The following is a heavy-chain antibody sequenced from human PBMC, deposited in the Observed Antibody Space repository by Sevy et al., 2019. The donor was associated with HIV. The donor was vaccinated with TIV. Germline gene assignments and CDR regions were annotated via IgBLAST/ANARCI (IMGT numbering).Heavy chain of an antibody. V-gene: IGHV3-23*01. D-gene: IGHD3-3*01. CDR3: AKRGAVPIFGVFTPFDS. CDR1: GFTFSSYA. CDR2: MFGTGGDT. Sequence: GGSLRLSCAASGFTFSSYAMSWVRQAPGKGLEWVSAMFGTGGDTYYADSVKGRFTISRDNSKNTLYLQMNNLIAEDTAVYYCAKRGAVPIFGVFTPFDSWGQGTLVTVSS. J-gene: IGHJ4*02.